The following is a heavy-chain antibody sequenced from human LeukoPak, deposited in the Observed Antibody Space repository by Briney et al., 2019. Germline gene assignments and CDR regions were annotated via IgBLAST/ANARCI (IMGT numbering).Heavy chain of an antibody. CDR1: GFTFSSYA. Sequence: GRSLRLSCAASGFTFSSYAMHWVRQAPGKGLEWVAVISYDGSNKYYADSVKGRFTISRDNSKNTVYLQMISPRAEDTAVYYCAKDSKTYSFDYWGQGTLVTVSS. V-gene: IGHV3-30*04. J-gene: IGHJ4*02. CDR3: AKDSKTYSFDY. CDR2: ISYDGSNK. D-gene: IGHD4-11*01.